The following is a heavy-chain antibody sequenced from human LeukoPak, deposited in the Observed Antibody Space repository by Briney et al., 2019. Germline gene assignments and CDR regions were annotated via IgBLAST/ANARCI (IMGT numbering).Heavy chain of an antibody. CDR2: ISISNI. J-gene: IGHJ6*02. CDR3: ARDLYRTVTNYWGNYYHGMDV. V-gene: IGHV3-48*01. D-gene: IGHD4-17*01. Sequence: GGSLRLSCAASGFTFSSYSMNWVRQAPGKGLECVSYISISNIYYADSVKGRFTISRDNAKNSLYLQMNSLRAEDTAVYYCARDLYRTVTNYWGNYYHGMDVWGQGTTVTVSS. CDR1: GFTFSSYS.